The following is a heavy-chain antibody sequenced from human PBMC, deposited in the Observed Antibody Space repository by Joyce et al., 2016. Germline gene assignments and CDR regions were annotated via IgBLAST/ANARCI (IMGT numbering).Heavy chain of an antibody. CDR3: ARDGTTRNYYYGMDV. CDR2: ISSSSSTI. J-gene: IGHJ6*02. CDR1: GFTFSGYC. Sequence: EVQLVESGGGLVQPGGSLRLSCAASGFTFSGYCMNWVRQAPGKGLEWVSSISSSSSTIYYADSVKGRFTISRDNAKNSLFLQMNSLRDEDTAVYYCARDGTTRNYYYGMDVWGQGTTVTVSS. V-gene: IGHV3-48*02. D-gene: IGHD1-7*01.